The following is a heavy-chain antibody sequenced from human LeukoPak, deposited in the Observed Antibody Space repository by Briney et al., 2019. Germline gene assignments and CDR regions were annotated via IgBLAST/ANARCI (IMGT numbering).Heavy chain of an antibody. J-gene: IGHJ1*01. CDR1: GGSISSYY. Sequence: PSETLSLTCAASGGSISSYYWSWIRQPPGKGLECIGYIYYSGSTNYNPSLKSRVTISVDTSKNQFSLKLSSVTDADTAVYYCARMDIVTELYFQHWGQGTLVTVSS. V-gene: IGHV4-59*01. CDR2: IYYSGST. CDR3: ARMDIVTELYFQH. D-gene: IGHD5-12*01.